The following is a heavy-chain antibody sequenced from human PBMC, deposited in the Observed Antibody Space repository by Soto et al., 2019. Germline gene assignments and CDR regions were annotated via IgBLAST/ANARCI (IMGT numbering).Heavy chain of an antibody. CDR2: INHSGST. CDR3: ASSITMVRGGNWFDP. CDR1: GGSFSGYY. D-gene: IGHD3-10*01. Sequence: QVQLQQWGAGLLKPSETLSLTCAVYGGSFSGYYWSWIRQPPGKGLEWIGEINHSGSTNYNPSLKSRVTISVDTSKNQFSLKLRSVTAADTAVYYCASSITMVRGGNWFDPWGQGTLVTVSS. J-gene: IGHJ5*02. V-gene: IGHV4-34*01.